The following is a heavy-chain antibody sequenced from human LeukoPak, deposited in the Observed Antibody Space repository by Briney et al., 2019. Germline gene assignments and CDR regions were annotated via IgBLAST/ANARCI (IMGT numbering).Heavy chain of an antibody. D-gene: IGHD3-3*01. CDR2: INHSGST. V-gene: IGHV4-34*01. CDR3: ARGAGITIFGVVIPYYFDY. CDR1: GGSFSGYY. J-gene: IGHJ4*02. Sequence: SETLSLTCAVYGGSFSGYYWSWIRQPPGKGLEWIGEINHSGSTNYNPSLKGRVTVSVDTSKNQFSLKLSSVTAADTAVYYCARGAGITIFGVVIPYYFDYWGQGTLVTVSS.